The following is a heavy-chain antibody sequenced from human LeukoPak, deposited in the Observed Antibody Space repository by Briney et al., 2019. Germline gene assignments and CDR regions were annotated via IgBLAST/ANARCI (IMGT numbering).Heavy chain of an antibody. CDR1: GFTPSNSW. V-gene: IGHV3-7*01. Sequence: GRSLRLSSAPSGFTPSNSWMSWVRQAPEKGLEWVANIKEDGSEKYYVDSVKGRFTISRDNARNSLYLQMNSLRAEDTAVYYCASGRQLGYWGQGTLVTVSS. D-gene: IGHD6-13*01. CDR2: IKEDGSEK. CDR3: ASGRQLGY. J-gene: IGHJ4*02.